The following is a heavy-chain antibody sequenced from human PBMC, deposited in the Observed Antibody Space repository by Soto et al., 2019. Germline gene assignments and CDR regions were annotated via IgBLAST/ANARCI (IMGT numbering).Heavy chain of an antibody. Sequence: TLSLTCTVSGGSIRSYYWRWIRQPSGKGLEWIGYIYYSGSSNYNPSLKRRGTISVDTSKNQFSLKPSSVTAADTAVYYCARTRWTAQRRNKRLDPPAQRTPVTVSA. D-gene: IGHD5-12*01. CDR3: ARTRWTAQRRNKRLDP. V-gene: IGHV4-59*07. CDR1: GGSIRSYY. CDR2: IYYSGSS. J-gene: IGHJ5*02.